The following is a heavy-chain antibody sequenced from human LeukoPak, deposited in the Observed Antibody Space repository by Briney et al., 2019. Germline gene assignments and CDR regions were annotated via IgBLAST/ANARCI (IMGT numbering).Heavy chain of an antibody. D-gene: IGHD3-16*02. CDR1: GGSISSGGYY. J-gene: IGHJ4*02. Sequence: SETLSLTCTVSGGSISSGGYYWSWIRQHPGKGLEWIGYIYYSGSTYYNPSLKSRVTISVDTSKNQFSLKLSSVTAADTAVYYCARDKGLSYVWGSYRYFDYWGQGTLVTVSS. CDR3: ARDKGLSYVWGSYRYFDY. V-gene: IGHV4-31*03. CDR2: IYYSGST.